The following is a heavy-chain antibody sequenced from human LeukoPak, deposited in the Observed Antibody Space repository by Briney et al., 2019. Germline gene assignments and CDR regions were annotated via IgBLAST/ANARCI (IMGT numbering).Heavy chain of an antibody. J-gene: IGHJ4*02. Sequence: SETLSLTCTVSGGSISSYYWSWIRQPPGKGLEWIGYIYYSGSTNYNPSLKSRVTISVDTSKNQFSLKLSSATAADTAVYYCARDRVLRYFDYWGQGTLVTVSS. V-gene: IGHV4-59*01. D-gene: IGHD3-3*01. CDR2: IYYSGST. CDR1: GGSISSYY. CDR3: ARDRVLRYFDY.